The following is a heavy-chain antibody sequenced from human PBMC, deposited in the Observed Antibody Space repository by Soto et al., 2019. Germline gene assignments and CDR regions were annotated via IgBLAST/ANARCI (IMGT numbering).Heavy chain of an antibody. V-gene: IGHV3-53*01. Sequence: PGGSLRLSCAVSGFSVSDNYMSWVRQAPGKGLEWVSVIYRGDATYYADSVKGRFTISRDNSKNTVYLQMNSLRAEDTAVYYCAIEVGRSNQFDLWGQGTMVTVSS. CDR3: AIEVGRSNQFDL. J-gene: IGHJ5*02. CDR2: IYRGDAT. D-gene: IGHD6-13*01. CDR1: GFSVSDNY.